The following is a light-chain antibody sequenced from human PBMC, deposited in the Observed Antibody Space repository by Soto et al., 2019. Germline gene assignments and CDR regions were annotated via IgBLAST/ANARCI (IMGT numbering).Light chain of an antibody. CDR2: RTS. CDR1: QSVSRSY. J-gene: IGKJ1*01. CDR3: QQYDSSTRT. V-gene: IGKV3-20*01. Sequence: EIVMTQSPATLSVVPGERATLSCRESQSVSRSYLAWYQQIHGQAPRVXIYRTSNRATGIPDRFSGSGAGTEFTLTISRLEPEDFAVYWCQQYDSSTRTFGQGTKVDIK.